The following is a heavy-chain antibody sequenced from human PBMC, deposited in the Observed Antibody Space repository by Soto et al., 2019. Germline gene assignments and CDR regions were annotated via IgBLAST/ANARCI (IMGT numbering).Heavy chain of an antibody. J-gene: IGHJ4*02. Sequence: QVQLQESGPGLVKPSQTLSLTCTVSGGSISSGGYYWSWIRQHPGKGLEWIGYIYYSGSTYYNPSLKIRVNISVDTSKNTLSLKLSSVTAADTAVYYCARFRGYCSSTSCFDFDYWGQGTLVTVSS. CDR2: IYYSGST. V-gene: IGHV4-31*03. CDR1: GGSISSGGYY. D-gene: IGHD2-2*01. CDR3: ARFRGYCSSTSCFDFDY.